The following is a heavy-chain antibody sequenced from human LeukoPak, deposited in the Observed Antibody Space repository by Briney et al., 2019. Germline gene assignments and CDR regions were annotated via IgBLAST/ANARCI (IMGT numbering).Heavy chain of an antibody. V-gene: IGHV3-23*01. J-gene: IGHJ4*02. D-gene: IGHD3-10*01. Sequence: GGSLRLSCAASGFTFSSYAMSWVRQAPGKGLEWVSAISGSGGNTYYADSVKGRFTISRDNSKNTLYLQMNSLRAEDTAVYYCAKDKVITMVRGVYDYWGQGTLVTVSS. CDR3: AKDKVITMVRGVYDY. CDR1: GFTFSSYA. CDR2: ISGSGGNT.